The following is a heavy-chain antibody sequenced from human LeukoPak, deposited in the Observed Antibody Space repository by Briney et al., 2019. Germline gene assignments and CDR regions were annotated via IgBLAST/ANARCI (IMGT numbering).Heavy chain of an antibody. Sequence: SENLSLTCTVSGGSISSSSYYWGWIRQPPGKGLEWIGSIYYSGSTYYSPSLKSRVTISVDTSKNQFSLRLSSVTAADTAVYYCARRVSGGPFDSWGQGTLVTVSS. J-gene: IGHJ4*02. CDR2: IYYSGST. V-gene: IGHV4-39*01. CDR3: ARRVSGGPFDS. D-gene: IGHD3-16*01. CDR1: GGSISSSSYY.